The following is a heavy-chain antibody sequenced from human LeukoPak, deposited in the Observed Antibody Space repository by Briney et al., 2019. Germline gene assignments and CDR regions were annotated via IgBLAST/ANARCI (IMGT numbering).Heavy chain of an antibody. D-gene: IGHD2-2*01. Sequence: GASVKVSCKASGGTFSSYAISWVRQAPGQGLEWMGGIIPIFGTANYAQKFQGRVTITAAESTSTAYMELSSLRSEDTAVYYCARSSASIVVVPAAMHYYYGMDVWGKGTTVTVSS. J-gene: IGHJ6*04. CDR1: GGTFSSYA. CDR3: ARSSASIVVVPAAMHYYYGMDV. V-gene: IGHV1-69*13. CDR2: IIPIFGTA.